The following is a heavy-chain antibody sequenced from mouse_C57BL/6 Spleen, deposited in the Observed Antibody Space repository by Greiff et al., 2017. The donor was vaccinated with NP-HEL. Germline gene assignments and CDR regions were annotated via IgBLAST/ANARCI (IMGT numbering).Heavy chain of an antibody. CDR1: GYTFTEYT. V-gene: IGHV1-62-2*01. CDR2: FYPGRGSI. J-gene: IGHJ3*01. D-gene: IGHD1-1*02. Sequence: VQLQQSGAELVKPGASVKLSCRASGYTFTEYTIHWVKQRSGQGREGRGWFYPGRGSIKYNEKFKDKATLTTYKSSSTVYMELSRMTSEDYADYVCARHEGHYGWFAYWGQGTLVTVSA. CDR3: ARHEGHYGWFAY.